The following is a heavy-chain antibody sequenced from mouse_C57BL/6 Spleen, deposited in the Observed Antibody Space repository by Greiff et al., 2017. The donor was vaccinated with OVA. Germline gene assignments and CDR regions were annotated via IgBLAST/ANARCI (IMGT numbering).Heavy chain of an antibody. CDR1: GYTFTDYE. V-gene: IGHV1-15*01. CDR3: TRWLSHAMDY. D-gene: IGHD2-2*01. J-gene: IGHJ4*01. CDR2: IDPETGGT. Sequence: QVQLKESGAELVRPGASVTLSCKASGYTFTDYEMHWVKQTPVHGLEWIGAIDPETGGTAYNQKFKGKAILTADKSSSTAYMELRSLTSEDSAVYYCTRWLSHAMDYWGQGTSVTVSS.